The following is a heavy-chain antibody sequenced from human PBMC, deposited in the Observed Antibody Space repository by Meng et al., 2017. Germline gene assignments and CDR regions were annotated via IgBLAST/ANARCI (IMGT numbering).Heavy chain of an antibody. CDR2: INAGNGNT. Sequence: ASVKVSCKASGYTFTSYAMHWVRQAPGQRLEWMGWINAGNGNTKYSQKFQGRVTITRDTSASTAYMELSSLRSEDTAVYYCASENMHGTRGGPLDYWGQGTLVTVSS. CDR1: GYTFTSYA. D-gene: IGHD1-1*01. CDR3: ASENMHGTRGGPLDY. V-gene: IGHV1-3*01. J-gene: IGHJ4*02.